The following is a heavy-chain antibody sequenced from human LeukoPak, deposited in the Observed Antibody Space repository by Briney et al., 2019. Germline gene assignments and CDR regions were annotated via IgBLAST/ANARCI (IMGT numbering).Heavy chain of an antibody. Sequence: PSETLSLTCAVSGGSFSGFYWTWIRQPPGKGLEWIGEINHSGSANYNPSLKSRVTISLDTSKNQFSLKVSSVTAADTAVYYCARWNYYDSSGYLRVFDYWGQGTLVTVSS. CDR1: GGSFSGFY. CDR2: INHSGSA. V-gene: IGHV4-34*01. D-gene: IGHD3-22*01. CDR3: ARWNYYDSSGYLRVFDY. J-gene: IGHJ4*02.